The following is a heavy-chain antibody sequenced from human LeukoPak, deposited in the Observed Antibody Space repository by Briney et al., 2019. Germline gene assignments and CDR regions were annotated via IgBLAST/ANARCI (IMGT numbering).Heavy chain of an antibody. Sequence: PGGSLRLSCAASGFTFSDFWMYWVRQAPGKGLVWISNINEYGTTAYADSVKGRFTISRDNAKNILYLQINSLRAEDTAVYYCARVRGGNWGRGTLVTVSS. J-gene: IGHJ4*02. CDR2: INEYGTT. D-gene: IGHD3-16*01. CDR3: ARVRGGN. CDR1: GFTFSDFW. V-gene: IGHV3-74*01.